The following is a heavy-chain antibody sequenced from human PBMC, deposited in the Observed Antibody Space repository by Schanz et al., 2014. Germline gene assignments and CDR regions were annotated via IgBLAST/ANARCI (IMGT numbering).Heavy chain of an antibody. V-gene: IGHV3-15*02. Sequence: VQVVASGGALVNVGGSLRLPCAASGFTLSDAWMSWVRQAPGKGLEWVGRIKTKSEGGTTDYAAPVKGRFTISRGDSENTLYLQMNNMKTEDTAVYYCASRWGIWGQGKMVTVSS. J-gene: IGHJ3*02. CDR2: IKTKSEGGTT. D-gene: IGHD7-27*01. CDR3: ASRWGI. CDR1: GFTLSDAW.